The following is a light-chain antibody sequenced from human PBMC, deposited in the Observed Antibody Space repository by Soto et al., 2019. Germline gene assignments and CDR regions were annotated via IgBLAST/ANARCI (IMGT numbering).Light chain of an antibody. CDR3: RLRINLPLT. CDR2: HAS. Sequence: EIVLTQSPATLSLSPGERATLSCRASQNVSSFLGWYQQKPGQAPRLLIYHASNRAPGIPARFSGSVSGTYFTLSVTSLEPEGCGVYYCRLRINLPLTFRPRTKVDIK. V-gene: IGKV3-11*01. J-gene: IGKJ3*01. CDR1: QNVSSF.